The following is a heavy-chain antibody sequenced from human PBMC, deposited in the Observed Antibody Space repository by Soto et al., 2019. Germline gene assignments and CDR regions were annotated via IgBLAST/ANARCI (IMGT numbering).Heavy chain of an antibody. CDR2: TYYRSKWYN. CDR1: GDSVSSNSAA. J-gene: IGHJ6*03. CDR3: ARAGRYSSSWYEYYYYYMDV. D-gene: IGHD6-13*01. Sequence: SQTLSLTCAISGDSVSSNSAAWNWIRQSPSRGLEWLGRTYYRSKWYNDYAVSVKSRITINPDTSKNQFSLQLNSVTPEDTAVYYCARAGRYSSSWYEYYYYYMDVWGKGTTVTVSS. V-gene: IGHV6-1*01.